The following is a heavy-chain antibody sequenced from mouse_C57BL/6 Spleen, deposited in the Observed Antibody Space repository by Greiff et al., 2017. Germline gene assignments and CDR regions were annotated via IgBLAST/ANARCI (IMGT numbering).Heavy chain of an antibody. CDR2: LWSGGST. CDR1: GFSLTRDG. CDR3: AKRDGYSNYGGAMDY. J-gene: IGHJ4*01. D-gene: IGHD2-5*01. Sequence: QVQLQQSGPGLVQPSQSLSITCPVTGFSLTRDGVHCFRHSPGTGLEWLGVLWSGGSTDSNAAFMSRLSITKDNSKSQVFFKMNSLQADDTAIYYGAKRDGYSNYGGAMDYWGQGTSVTVSS. V-gene: IGHV2-5*01.